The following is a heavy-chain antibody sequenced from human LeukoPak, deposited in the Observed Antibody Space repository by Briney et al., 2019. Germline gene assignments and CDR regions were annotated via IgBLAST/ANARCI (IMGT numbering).Heavy chain of an antibody. Sequence: SQTLSLTCTVSGGSISSGDYYWSWIRQPPGKGLEWIGEINHSGSTNYNPSLKSRVTISVDTSKNQFSLKLSSVTAADTAVYYCARVRLRTVPGGSYYDYWGQGTLVTVSS. D-gene: IGHD1-26*01. CDR2: INHSGST. V-gene: IGHV4-30-4*01. CDR3: ARVRLRTVPGGSYYDY. J-gene: IGHJ4*02. CDR1: GGSISSGDYY.